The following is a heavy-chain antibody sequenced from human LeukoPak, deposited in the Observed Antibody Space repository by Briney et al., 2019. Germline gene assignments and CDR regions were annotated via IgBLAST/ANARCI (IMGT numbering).Heavy chain of an antibody. J-gene: IGHJ4*02. D-gene: IGHD5-12*01. CDR2: IRYDGSNK. V-gene: IGHV3-30*02. CDR3: AKDPQTYGGYLTFDY. Sequence: GGSLRLSCAASGFTFSSYVMHWVRQAPGKGLEWVAFIRYDGSNKYYADSVKGRFTISRDNSKNTLYLQMNSLRAEDTAVYYCAKDPQTYGGYLTFDYWGQGTLVTVSS. CDR1: GFTFSSYV.